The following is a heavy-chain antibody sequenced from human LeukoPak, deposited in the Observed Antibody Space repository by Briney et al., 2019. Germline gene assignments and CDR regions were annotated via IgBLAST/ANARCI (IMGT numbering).Heavy chain of an antibody. Sequence: SETLSLTCTVSCDSITSGCYYWAWIRQHPGKGLEWIGYIYYTGGTHYHPSLKSRLTLSLDTSENHFSLKLSSVTAADTAIYFCARAPGAFDIWGQGTMVTVSS. CDR2: IYYTGGT. CDR3: ARAPGAFDI. V-gene: IGHV4-31*03. J-gene: IGHJ3*02. CDR1: CDSITSGCYY.